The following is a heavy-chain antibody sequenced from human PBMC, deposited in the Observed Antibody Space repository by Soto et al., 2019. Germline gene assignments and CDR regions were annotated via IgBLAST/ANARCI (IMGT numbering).Heavy chain of an antibody. J-gene: IGHJ3*02. CDR3: ARILPVVPAAYDAFDI. V-gene: IGHV1-18*01. D-gene: IGHD2-2*01. CDR2: ISAYNGNT. Sequence: QVQLEQSGAEVKKPGASVKVSCKASGYTFTSYGISWVRQAPGQGLEWMGWISAYNGNTNYAQKLQGRVTMTTDTSTSTAYMELRSLRSDDTAVYYCARILPVVPAAYDAFDIWGQGTMVTVSS. CDR1: GYTFTSYG.